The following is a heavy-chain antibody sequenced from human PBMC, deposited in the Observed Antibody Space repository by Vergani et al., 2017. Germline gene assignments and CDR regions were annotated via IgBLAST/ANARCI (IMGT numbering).Heavy chain of an antibody. CDR2: ISHDGNNK. Sequence: VQLVESGGGLVQPGRSLRLSCAASAFTFSSYAMHWVRQAPGKGLEWVAVISHDGNNKYYADSVKGRFTISRDNYKNTLYLHMNSLRAEDTAVYSCARYYRFFEWLLDPGYIDVWGKGTTVTVSS. CDR3: ARYYRFFEWLLDPGYIDV. V-gene: IGHV3-30-3*01. D-gene: IGHD3-3*01. J-gene: IGHJ6*03. CDR1: AFTFSSYA.